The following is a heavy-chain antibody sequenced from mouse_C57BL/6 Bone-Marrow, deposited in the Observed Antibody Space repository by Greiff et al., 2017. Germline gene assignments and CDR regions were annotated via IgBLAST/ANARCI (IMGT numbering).Heavy chain of an antibody. J-gene: IGHJ4*01. D-gene: IGHD1-1*01. V-gene: IGHV1-52*01. CDR2: INPSDSET. Sequence: QVQLQQPGAELVRPGSSVKLSCKASGYTFTSYWMHWVKQRPIQGLEWIGNINPSDSETHYNQKFKDKATLTVDKSSSTAYMQLSSLTSEDSAVYYWAREYGSSYCDAMDYWGQGTSVTVSS. CDR3: AREYGSSYCDAMDY. CDR1: GYTFTSYW.